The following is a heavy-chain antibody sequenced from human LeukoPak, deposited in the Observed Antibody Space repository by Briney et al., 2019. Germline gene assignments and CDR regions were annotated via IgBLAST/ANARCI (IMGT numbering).Heavy chain of an antibody. CDR3: ARRGVGAVIDS. Sequence: SETLSLTCSVSGGSISSSGYYWGWIRQPPGKGLEWIGSIYYGRSTNYNPSLKSRVTISVDTSKNQFSLNLSSVTAADTAVYYCARRGVGAVIDSWGQGTLVTVSS. CDR2: IYYGRST. D-gene: IGHD1-26*01. CDR1: GGSISSSGYY. J-gene: IGHJ4*02. V-gene: IGHV4-39*01.